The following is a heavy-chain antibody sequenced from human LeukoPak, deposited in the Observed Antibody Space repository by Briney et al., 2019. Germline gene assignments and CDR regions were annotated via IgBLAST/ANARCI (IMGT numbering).Heavy chain of an antibody. V-gene: IGHV1-2*02. D-gene: IGHD6-6*01. CDR1: GYTFTGYY. J-gene: IGHJ4*02. CDR2: INPNSGGT. Sequence: GASVKVSCKASGYTFTGYYMHWVRQAPGQGLEWMGWINPNSGGTNYAQKFQGRVTMTRDTSISTAYMELSRLRSDDTAVYYCAGDLGYSSSSGGLDYWGQGTLVTVSS. CDR3: AGDLGYSSSSGGLDY.